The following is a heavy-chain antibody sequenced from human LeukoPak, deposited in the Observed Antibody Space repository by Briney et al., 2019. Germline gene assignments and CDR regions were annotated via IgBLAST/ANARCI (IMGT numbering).Heavy chain of an antibody. CDR1: GFTFSSYS. CDR3: TRQALYCSSTSCHFDY. V-gene: IGHV3-48*01. J-gene: IGHJ4*02. D-gene: IGHD2-2*01. CDR2: ISSSSSNI. Sequence: GGSLRHSCAASGFTFSSYSMNWVRQAPGKGLEWVSYISSSSSNIYYADSVKGRFTISRDNAKNSLYLQMNSLRAEDTAVYYCTRQALYCSSTSCHFDYWGQGTLVTVSS.